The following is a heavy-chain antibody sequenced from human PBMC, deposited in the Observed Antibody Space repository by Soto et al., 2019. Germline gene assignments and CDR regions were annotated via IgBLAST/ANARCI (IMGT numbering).Heavy chain of an antibody. J-gene: IGHJ4*02. CDR3: ARDYRSGYDN. D-gene: IGHD6-19*01. V-gene: IGHV4-30-4*01. Sequence: TSETLSLTCTVSLGSISIGDYNWSWIRQPPGKGLEWIAYVYYTGGSYYNPSLKSRATISVDTSKNQFSLKVSSVTATDTAVYYCARDYRSGYDNWGQGILVTVCS. CDR1: LGSISIGDYN. CDR2: VYYTGGS.